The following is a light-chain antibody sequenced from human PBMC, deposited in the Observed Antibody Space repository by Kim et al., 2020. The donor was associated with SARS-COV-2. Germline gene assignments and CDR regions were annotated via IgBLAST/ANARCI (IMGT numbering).Light chain of an antibody. Sequence: PPSISCRSSQSLVHSDGNTYLSWFQQRPRQTPRRLIYKVANRDSGVPERFSGGGSGAVFTLKISRVEAEDVGVYYCMQGTHWPPYTFGQGTKLEI. CDR2: KVA. V-gene: IGKV2-30*02. CDR3: MQGTHWPPYT. CDR1: QSLVHSDGNTY. J-gene: IGKJ2*01.